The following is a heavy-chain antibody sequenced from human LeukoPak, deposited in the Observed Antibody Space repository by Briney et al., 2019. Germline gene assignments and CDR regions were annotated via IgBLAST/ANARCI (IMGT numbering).Heavy chain of an antibody. V-gene: IGHV1-69*13. CDR1: GGTFSSHA. D-gene: IGHD1-26*01. CDR2: IIPIFRTA. J-gene: IGHJ4*02. Sequence: APVKVSCKASGGTFSSHAISWVRQAPGQGLEWVGGIIPIFRTANYAQKLQGRVTITADESTTTAYMELSSLRSEDTAVYYCARGFSGSYWVYWGQGTLVTVSS. CDR3: ARGFSGSYWVY.